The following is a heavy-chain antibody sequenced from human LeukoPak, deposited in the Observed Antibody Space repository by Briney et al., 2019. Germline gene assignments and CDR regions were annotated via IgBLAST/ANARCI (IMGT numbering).Heavy chain of an antibody. CDR2: ISYDGSNK. J-gene: IGHJ4*02. V-gene: IGHV3-30-3*01. CDR3: ARDLETRYYDFWSGHDY. D-gene: IGHD3-3*01. CDR1: GFTFSSYA. Sequence: GGSLRLSCAASGFTFSSYAMHWVRQAPGKGLEWVAVISYDGSNKYYTDSVKGRFTISRDNSKNTLYLQMNSLRAEDTAVYYCARDLETRYYDFWSGHDYWGQGTLVTVSS.